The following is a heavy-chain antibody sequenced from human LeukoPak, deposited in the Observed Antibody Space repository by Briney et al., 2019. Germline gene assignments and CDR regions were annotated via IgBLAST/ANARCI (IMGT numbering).Heavy chain of an antibody. V-gene: IGHV3-30*04. CDR2: ISDDGSSE. J-gene: IGHJ3*02. Sequence: GSLRLSCAASGFTFSNSVMHWVRPAPGKGLEWVAGISDDGSSEHYADSVKGRFTISRDNSDNTLYVQMNSLRVEDTAVYYCARESYGSGHCAAFGIWGQGTLVTVSS. D-gene: IGHD3-16*01. CDR1: GFTFSNSV. CDR3: ARESYGSGHCAAFGI.